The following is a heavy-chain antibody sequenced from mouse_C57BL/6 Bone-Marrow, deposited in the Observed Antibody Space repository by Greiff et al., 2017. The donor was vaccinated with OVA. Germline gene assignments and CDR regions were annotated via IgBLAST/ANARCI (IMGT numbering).Heavy chain of an antibody. Sequence: EVQGVESGGGLVKPGGSLKLSCAASGFTFSSYAMSWVRQTPEKRLEWVATISDGGSYTYYPDNVKGRFTISRDNAKNNLYLQMSHLKSEDTAMYYCARDTCSSYDWFAYWGQGTLVTVSA. D-gene: IGHD1-1*01. J-gene: IGHJ3*01. CDR3: ARDTCSSYDWFAY. CDR2: ISDGGSYT. CDR1: GFTFSSYA. V-gene: IGHV5-4*01.